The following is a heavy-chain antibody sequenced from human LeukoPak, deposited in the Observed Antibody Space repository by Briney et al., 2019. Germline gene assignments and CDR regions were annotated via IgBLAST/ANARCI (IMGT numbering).Heavy chain of an antibody. CDR2: IYTDGNI. V-gene: IGHV3-53*01. J-gene: IGHJ4*02. CDR1: GFTFSDHY. D-gene: IGHD3-10*01. CDR3: AKGKFGDPLNY. Sequence: GGSLRLSCVASGFTFSDHYMNWVRQAPGKGLEWVSVIYTDGNIYYADSVRGRFTISKDNSKNTVDLLMNSVRAEDTALYFCAKGKFGDPLNYWGQGTLVTVSS.